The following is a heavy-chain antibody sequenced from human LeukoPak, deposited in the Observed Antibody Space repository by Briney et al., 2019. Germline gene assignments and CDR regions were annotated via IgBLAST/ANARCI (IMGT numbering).Heavy chain of an antibody. D-gene: IGHD3-22*01. CDR3: ATLGGLYYESHGYPDFDH. V-gene: IGHV4-34*01. J-gene: IGHJ4*02. CDR1: GGSLSPYY. CDR2: INQSGST. Sequence: PSETLPLTCSVSGGSLSPYYWSWIRQPPGGGLEWLGEINQSGSTNYNPSLKSRVTISVEKFKNQFSLEVTSVTAADTAIYYCATLGGLYYESHGYPDFDHWGQGTLVTVSS.